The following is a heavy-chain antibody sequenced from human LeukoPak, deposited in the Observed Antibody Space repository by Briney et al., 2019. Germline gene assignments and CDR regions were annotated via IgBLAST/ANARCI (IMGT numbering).Heavy chain of an antibody. Sequence: GGSLRLSCAASGFTITAYAMSWVRQSPGKGLERVSGVGITSEYIHYADSVKGRFTISRDNSKNTVYLEMSILRAEDAAVYYCAKDPNGDYVGAFDTWGQGTMVIVSS. J-gene: IGHJ3*02. D-gene: IGHD4-17*01. CDR3: AKDPNGDYVGAFDT. CDR1: GFTITAYA. CDR2: VGITSEYI. V-gene: IGHV3-23*01.